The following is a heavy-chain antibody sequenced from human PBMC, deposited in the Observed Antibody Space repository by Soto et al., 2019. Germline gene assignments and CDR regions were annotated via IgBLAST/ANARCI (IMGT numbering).Heavy chain of an antibody. CDR1: GFTFSSYG. J-gene: IGHJ4*02. Sequence: GGSLRLSCAASGFTFSSYGMHWVRQAPGKGLEWVAVIWYDGSNKYYADSVKGRFTISRDNSKNTLYLQMNSLRAEDTAVYYCARDPLNLAAAGTSGFDYWGQGTLVTVSS. D-gene: IGHD6-13*01. CDR2: IWYDGSNK. CDR3: ARDPLNLAAAGTSGFDY. V-gene: IGHV3-33*01.